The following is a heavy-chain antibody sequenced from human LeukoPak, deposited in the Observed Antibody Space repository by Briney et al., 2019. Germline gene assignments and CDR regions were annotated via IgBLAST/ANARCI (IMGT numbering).Heavy chain of an antibody. CDR1: GGTFSSYA. D-gene: IGHD3-10*01. CDR3: ARTMDYYGAGSYYYYYMDV. J-gene: IGHJ6*03. CDR2: IIPIFGTA. Sequence: GASVKVSCKASGGTFSSYAISWVRQAPGQGLEWMGGIIPIFGTANYAQKFQGRVTITADKSTSTAYMELSSLRSEDTAVYYCARTMDYYGAGSYYYYYMDVWGKGTTVTVSS. V-gene: IGHV1-69*06.